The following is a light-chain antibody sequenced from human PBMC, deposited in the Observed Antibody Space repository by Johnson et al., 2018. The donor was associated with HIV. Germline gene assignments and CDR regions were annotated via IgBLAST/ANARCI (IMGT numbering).Light chain of an antibody. CDR2: DNN. Sequence: QAVLTQPPSVSAAAGQKVTISCSGSSSNIGNNYVAWYQQVPGTAPKLLIYDNNRRPSGVPDRFSGSKSGTSATLGITGRLAGDEADSFCETWDNSLRTAFFGPGTKLTV. V-gene: IGLV1-51*01. J-gene: IGLJ1*01. CDR3: ETWDNSLRTAF. CDR1: SSNIGNNY.